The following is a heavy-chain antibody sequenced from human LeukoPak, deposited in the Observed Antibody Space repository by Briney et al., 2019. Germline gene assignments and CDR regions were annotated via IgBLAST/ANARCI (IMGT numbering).Heavy chain of an antibody. CDR1: GYTFTSYD. Sequence: ASVKVSCKASGYTFTSYDISWVRQAPGQGLEWMGWISAYNGNTNYAQKLQGRVTMTTDTSTSTAYMELRSLRSDDTAVYYCARDHTQLGIAQSFDYWGQGTLVTVSS. V-gene: IGHV1-18*01. J-gene: IGHJ4*02. CDR2: ISAYNGNT. CDR3: ARDHTQLGIAQSFDY. D-gene: IGHD7-27*01.